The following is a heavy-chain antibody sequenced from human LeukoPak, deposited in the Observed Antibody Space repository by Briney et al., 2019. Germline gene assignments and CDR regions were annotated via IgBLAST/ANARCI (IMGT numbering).Heavy chain of an antibody. Sequence: PGGSLRLSCAASGFTFSSYWMSWVRQAPGKGLEWVANIKQDGSEKYYVDSVKGRFTISRDNAKNSLYLQMNSLRAEDTAVYYCARGATGWSYYYYYYMDVWGKGTTVTVSS. CDR2: IKQDGSEK. V-gene: IGHV3-7*01. CDR3: ARGATGWSYYYYYYMDV. J-gene: IGHJ6*03. D-gene: IGHD6-19*01. CDR1: GFTFSSYW.